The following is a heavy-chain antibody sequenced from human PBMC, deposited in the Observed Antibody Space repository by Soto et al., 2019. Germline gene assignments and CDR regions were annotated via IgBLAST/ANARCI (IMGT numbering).Heavy chain of an antibody. CDR3: AKEIAAAGTGAEYYFDY. D-gene: IGHD6-13*01. V-gene: IGHV3-23*01. CDR1: GFTFSSYA. J-gene: IGHJ4*02. Sequence: GGSLRLSCAASGFTFSSYAMSWVRQAPGKGLEWVSAISGSGGSTYYADSVKGRFTISRDNSKNTLYLQMNSLRAEDTAVYYCAKEIAAAGTGAEYYFDYWGQGTLVTVAS. CDR2: ISGSGGST.